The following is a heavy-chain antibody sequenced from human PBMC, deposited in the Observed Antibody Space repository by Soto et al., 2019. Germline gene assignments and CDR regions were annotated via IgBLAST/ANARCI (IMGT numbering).Heavy chain of an antibody. D-gene: IGHD3-3*01. CDR1: GGSFSGYY. Sequence: SETLSLTCAVYGGSFSGYYWSWIRQPPGKGLEWIGEINHSGSTNYNPSLKSRVTISVDTSKNQFSLKLSSVTAADTAVYYCARAEYYDFWSGYYHLGYWGQGTLVTVSS. CDR3: ARAEYYDFWSGYYHLGY. CDR2: INHSGST. J-gene: IGHJ4*02. V-gene: IGHV4-34*01.